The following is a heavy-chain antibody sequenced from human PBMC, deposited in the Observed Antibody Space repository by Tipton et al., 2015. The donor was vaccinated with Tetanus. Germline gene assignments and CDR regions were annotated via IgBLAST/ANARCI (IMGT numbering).Heavy chain of an antibody. CDR1: GGSISSYY. CDR3: ARTPPTRSGYHHWFDP. V-gene: IGHV4-59*01. CDR2: IYYSGST. D-gene: IGHD3-3*01. J-gene: IGHJ5*02. Sequence: TLSLTCTVSGGSISSYYWSWIRQPPGKGLEWIGYIYYSGSTNYNPSLKSRVTISVDTSKNQFSLKLSSVTAADTAVYYCARTPPTRSGYHHWFDPWGQGTLVTVS.